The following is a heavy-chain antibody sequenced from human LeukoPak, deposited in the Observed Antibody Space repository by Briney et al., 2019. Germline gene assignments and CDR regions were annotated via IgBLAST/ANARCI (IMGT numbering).Heavy chain of an antibody. CDR1: GFTFSSYS. CDR2: ISSSSSYI. J-gene: IGHJ3*02. V-gene: IGHV3-21*01. D-gene: IGHD2-15*01. CDR3: ARFGSGGAFDI. Sequence: GGSLRLSCAASGFTFSSYSMNWVRQAPGKGLEWVSSISSSSSYIYYADSVKGRFTISRDNAKNSLYLQMNSLRAEDTAVYYCARFGSGGAFDIWGQGTMVTVSS.